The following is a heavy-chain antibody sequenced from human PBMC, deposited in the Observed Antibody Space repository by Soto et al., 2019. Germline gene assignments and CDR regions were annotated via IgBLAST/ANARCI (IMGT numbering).Heavy chain of an antibody. J-gene: IGHJ1*01. D-gene: IGHD1-20*01. Sequence: GASVKVSCKASGYIFSTSGISWVRQAPGQGLEWVGWIRPDNGNTKSAQRLQGRVTLTTDTSASTAYMELRSLTSDDTAMYYCARDTESNSYNDWGQGPLVTVSS. V-gene: IGHV1-18*01. CDR3: ARDTESNSYND. CDR1: GYIFSTSG. CDR2: IRPDNGNT.